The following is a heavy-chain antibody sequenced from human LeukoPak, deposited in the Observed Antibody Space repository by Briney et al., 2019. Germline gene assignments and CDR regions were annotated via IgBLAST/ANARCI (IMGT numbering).Heavy chain of an antibody. CDR1: GYTFTSYG. CDR3: ASTMVRGVIIPYYFDY. V-gene: IGHV1-18*01. D-gene: IGHD3-10*01. J-gene: IGHJ4*02. CDR2: LSAYNGNT. Sequence: ASVKVSCKASGYTFTSYGMSWVRQAPGQGLERMGWLSAYNGNTNYAQKLQGRVTMTNDAATSTAYLELRGLRSDDTAVYYCASTMVRGVIIPYYFDYWGQGTLVTLSS.